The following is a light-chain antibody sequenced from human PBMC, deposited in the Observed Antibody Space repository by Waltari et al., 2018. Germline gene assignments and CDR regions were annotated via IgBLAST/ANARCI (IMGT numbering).Light chain of an antibody. J-gene: IGLJ2*01. CDR3: QAWDSSTGV. V-gene: IGLV3-1*01. Sequence: SYELTQPPSVSVSPGQTASITCSGDNLGDKYVCWYQQKPGQSHVLVIYKNNRWPSGIPERFSGSNSGNTATLTISGTQAMDEADYYCQAWDSSTGVFGGGTKLTVL. CDR2: KNN. CDR1: NLGDKY.